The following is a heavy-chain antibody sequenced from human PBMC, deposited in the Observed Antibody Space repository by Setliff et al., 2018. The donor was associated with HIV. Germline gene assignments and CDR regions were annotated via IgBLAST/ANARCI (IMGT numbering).Heavy chain of an antibody. V-gene: IGHV4-59*11. CDR1: GDSISSHS. CDR3: ARPVSKYFYGMDV. Sequence: SETLSLTCTVSGDSISSHSWSWIRQPPGKGLEWIGTLYHSGSPIYNSSLKSRVTISGDPSNNQLSLSLSSVTAADTAVYYCARPVSKYFYGMDVWGPWTLLVTVSS. J-gene: IGHJ6*01. CDR2: LYHSGSP.